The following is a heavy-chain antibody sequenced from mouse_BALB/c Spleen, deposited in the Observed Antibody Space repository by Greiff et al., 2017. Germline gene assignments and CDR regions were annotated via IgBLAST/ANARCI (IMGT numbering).Heavy chain of an antibody. CDR2: ISYSGST. Sequence: EVQLQQSGPGLVKPSQSLSLTCTVTGYSITSDYAWNWIRQFPGNKLEWMGYISYSGSTSYNPSLKSRISITRDTSKNQFFLQLNSVTTEDTATYYCASRIYYDYDVFAYWGQGTLVTVSA. CDR1: GYSITSDYA. CDR3: ASRIYYDYDVFAY. V-gene: IGHV3-2*02. J-gene: IGHJ3*01. D-gene: IGHD2-4*01.